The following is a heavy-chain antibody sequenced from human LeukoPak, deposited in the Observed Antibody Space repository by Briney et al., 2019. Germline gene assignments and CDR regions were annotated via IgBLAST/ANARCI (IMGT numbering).Heavy chain of an antibody. Sequence: GGSLRVSCEASGFSFTNTWMRWVRQAPGRGLEWVGRVKSKADDGTTDYAAPVQGRFTISRDDSKNTLSLQMNSLKTEDTAVYYCATEGGSGSYYGDDAFDMWGQGTMVTVSS. D-gene: IGHD3-10*01. J-gene: IGHJ3*02. CDR1: GFSFTNTW. V-gene: IGHV3-15*01. CDR3: ATEGGSGSYYGDDAFDM. CDR2: VKSKADDGTT.